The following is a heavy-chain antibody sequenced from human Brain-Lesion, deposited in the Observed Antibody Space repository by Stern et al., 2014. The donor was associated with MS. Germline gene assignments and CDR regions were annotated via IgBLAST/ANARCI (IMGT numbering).Heavy chain of an antibody. CDR3: ARGERWFDY. J-gene: IGHJ5*01. Sequence: EVQLVESGGGLVQPGGSLRLSCAASGFTFSNYWMHWVRQAPGKGLVWVSRVNNDGRRTSYADSVKGRFTISRDNAKNTLYLQMNSLRVEDTAIYYCARGERWFDYWGQGTLVTVSS. CDR2: VNNDGRRT. CDR1: GFTFSNYW. V-gene: IGHV3-74*02. D-gene: IGHD3-10*01.